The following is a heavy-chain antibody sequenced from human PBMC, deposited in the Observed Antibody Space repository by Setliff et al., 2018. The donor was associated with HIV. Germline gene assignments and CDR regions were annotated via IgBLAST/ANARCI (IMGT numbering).Heavy chain of an antibody. V-gene: IGHV4-4*09. CDR1: DDPINSFY. J-gene: IGHJ5*02. D-gene: IGHD6-13*01. CDR3: ARSSSSWSGWFDP. Sequence: SETLSLTCTVSDDPINSFYWSWIRQPPGKGLEWIGYIYTSGSTNYNPSLEGRVTISVDTSKNQFSLKLSSVTAADTAVYYCARSSSSWSGWFDPWGQGTLVTVSS. CDR2: IYTSGST.